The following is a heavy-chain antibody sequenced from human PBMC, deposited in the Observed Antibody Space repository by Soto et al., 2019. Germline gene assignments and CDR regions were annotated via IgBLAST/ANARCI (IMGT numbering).Heavy chain of an antibody. J-gene: IGHJ5*02. CDR3: KTDSEGNWFDP. V-gene: IGHV1-3*01. CDR2: INAGTGIT. Sequence: ASVKVSCKASGHTFSNYAIHWVRQPPGQRLELMGWINAGTGITKYSEEFQGRVTIIRDTSASTVYMEMRSLRSEDTAIYFCKTDSEGNWFDPWGRGTLVTVSS. CDR1: GHTFSNYA.